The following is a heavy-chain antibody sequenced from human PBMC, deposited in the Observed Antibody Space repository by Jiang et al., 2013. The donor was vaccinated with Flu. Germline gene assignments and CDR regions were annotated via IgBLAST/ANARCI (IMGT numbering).Heavy chain of an antibody. CDR2: INSSGGST. CDR3: ARDAYFDSSGSYSTGYFDL. J-gene: IGHJ2*01. CDR1: GYTFNNFF. D-gene: IGHD3-22*01. Sequence: EVKEPGASVKVSCKASGYTFNNFFMHWVRQAPGQGLEWMGVINSSGGSTSYAQKFRGRITMTRDTSTSTVYMELRSLRSEDTAIYYCARDAYFDSSGSYSTGYFDLWGRGTLVTVPS. V-gene: IGHV1-46*02.